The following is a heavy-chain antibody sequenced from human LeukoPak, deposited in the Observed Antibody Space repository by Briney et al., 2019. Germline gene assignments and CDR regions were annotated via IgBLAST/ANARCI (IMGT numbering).Heavy chain of an antibody. D-gene: IGHD3-22*01. J-gene: IGHJ4*02. CDR2: ISAYNGNT. CDR1: GYTFTSYG. CDR3: ATSYDSSGQSFFDY. Sequence: ASVKVSCKASGYTFTSYGISWVRQAPGQGLEWMGWISAYNGNTNYAQKLQGRVTMTTDTSTSTAYMELRSLRSDDTAVYYCATSYDSSGQSFFDYWGQGTLVTVSS. V-gene: IGHV1-18*01.